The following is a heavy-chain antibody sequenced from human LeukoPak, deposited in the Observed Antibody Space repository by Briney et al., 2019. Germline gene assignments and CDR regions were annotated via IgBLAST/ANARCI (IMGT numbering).Heavy chain of an antibody. CDR2: IIPILGIA. V-gene: IGHV1-69*02. CDR3: ACIAVAGPFDY. D-gene: IGHD6-19*01. J-gene: IGHJ4*02. Sequence: ASVKVSFKASGGTFSSYTISWMRQAPGQGLEWMGRIIPILGIANYAQKFQGRVTITADKSTSTAYMELSSLRSEDTAVYYCACIAVAGPFDYWGQGTLVTVSS. CDR1: GGTFSSYT.